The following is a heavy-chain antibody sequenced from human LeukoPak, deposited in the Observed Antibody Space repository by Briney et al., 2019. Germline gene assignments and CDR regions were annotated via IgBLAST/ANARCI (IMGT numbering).Heavy chain of an antibody. D-gene: IGHD2-15*01. J-gene: IGHJ5*02. CDR1: GGSFSGYY. V-gene: IGHV4-34*01. CDR3: ARGPGYCSGGSCLWANWFDP. Sequence: SETLSLTCAVYGGSFSGYYWSWTRQPPGKGLEWIGEINHSGSTNYNPSLKSRVTISVDTSKNQFSLKLSSVTAADTAVYYCARGPGYCSGGSCLWANWFDPWGQGTLVTVSS. CDR2: INHSGST.